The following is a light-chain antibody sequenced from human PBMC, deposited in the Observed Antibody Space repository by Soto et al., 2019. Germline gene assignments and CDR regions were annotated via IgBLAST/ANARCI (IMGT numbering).Light chain of an antibody. Sequence: EIVLTQSPGILSLSPGERATLSCRASQSVSSTYLAWYQQKPGRAPRLLIYAVSSRATGIPDRFRGSGSGTDFSLTISRLEPEDFAVYYCQHYNSWPPYTFGQGTKLEIK. CDR2: AVS. J-gene: IGKJ2*01. V-gene: IGKV3-20*01. CDR3: QHYNSWPPYT. CDR1: QSVSSTY.